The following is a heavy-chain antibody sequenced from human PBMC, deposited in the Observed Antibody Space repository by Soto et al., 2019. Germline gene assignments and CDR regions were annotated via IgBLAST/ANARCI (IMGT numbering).Heavy chain of an antibody. Sequence: HVQLQQWGAGLLKPSETLSLTCAVYGGSFSGYYWNWIRHPPGKGLEWIGEINHSGSTNYNPSLKSRVTISVDTSKNQFSLKLSSVTAADTAVYYCARGWGRIFDYWGQGTLVTVSS. J-gene: IGHJ4*02. CDR2: INHSGST. D-gene: IGHD7-27*01. CDR1: GGSFSGYY. V-gene: IGHV4-34*01. CDR3: ARGWGRIFDY.